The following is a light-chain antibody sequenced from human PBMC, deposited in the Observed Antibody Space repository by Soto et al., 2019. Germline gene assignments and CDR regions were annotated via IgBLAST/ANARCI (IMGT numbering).Light chain of an antibody. CDR3: HQYYGTST. CDR1: QSLLFSSNNKNY. J-gene: IGKJ1*01. Sequence: DIVVTQSPDSLAVSLGERATIDCKSSQSLLFSSNNKNYLAWYQQKPGQPPRLLISWASTRESWVPDRFSGSGSGTDFTLTSSSLQPEDVAVDYCHQYYGTSTVGHGTRVEIK. CDR2: WAS. V-gene: IGKV4-1*01.